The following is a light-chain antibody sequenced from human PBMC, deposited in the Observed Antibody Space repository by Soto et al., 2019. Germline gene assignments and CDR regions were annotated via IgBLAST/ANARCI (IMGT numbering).Light chain of an antibody. Sequence: DIQLTQSPSFLSASVGDRVTITCRSSQGISSYLAWYQQKPGTAPKLLIFAASTLQNGVPSRFSGSGSGTAFSLTISSLQPEDFATYYCLHLNSYSPDTFGPGTKVDIK. CDR1: QGISSY. CDR3: LHLNSYSPDT. CDR2: AAS. J-gene: IGKJ3*01. V-gene: IGKV1-9*01.